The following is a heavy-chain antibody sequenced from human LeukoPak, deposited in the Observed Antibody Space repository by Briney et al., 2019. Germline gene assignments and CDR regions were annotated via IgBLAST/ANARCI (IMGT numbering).Heavy chain of an antibody. V-gene: IGHV4-39*01. CDR1: GGSISSDDHY. CDR3: TRRGSGDGGIDAGMDV. J-gene: IGHJ6*02. D-gene: IGHD7-27*01. Sequence: SETLSLTCTVAGGSISSDDHYWGWIRQAPGKGLEWIGSLLYNGNTWYNPSLESRVTISVDTSENQFSLRLTSVNAADTALYFCTRRGSGDGGIDAGMDVSGQARSVTVSS. CDR2: LLYNGNT.